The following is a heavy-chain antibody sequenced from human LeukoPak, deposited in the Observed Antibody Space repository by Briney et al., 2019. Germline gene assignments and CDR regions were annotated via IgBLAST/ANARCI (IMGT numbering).Heavy chain of an antibody. Sequence: SETLSLTCGVSGGSFSGYYCSWIRQPPGKGLEWIGEIDHSGSTNYNPSPKNRVTISVDTSKNHFSLRLSSVTAADTAVYYCARVVSYSSGWYHYYYMAFWDKGTTVTVSS. D-gene: IGHD6-19*01. CDR3: ARVVSYSSGWYHYYYMAF. CDR2: IDHSGST. J-gene: IGHJ6*03. CDR1: GGSFSGYY. V-gene: IGHV4-34*01.